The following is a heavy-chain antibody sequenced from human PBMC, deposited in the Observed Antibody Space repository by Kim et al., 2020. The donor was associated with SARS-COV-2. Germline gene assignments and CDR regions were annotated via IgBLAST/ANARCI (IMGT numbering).Heavy chain of an antibody. Sequence: GGSLRLSCAASGFTVSSYSMNWVRQAPGKGLEWVSSISSSSSYIYYADSVKGRFTISRDNAKNSLYLQMNSLRAEDTAVYFCARANPLRYCSSTSCYELASSYDYWGQGTLVTVSS. CDR3: ARANPLRYCSSTSCYELASSYDY. D-gene: IGHD2-2*01. CDR2: ISSSSSYI. V-gene: IGHV3-21*01. CDR1: GFTVSSYS. J-gene: IGHJ4*02.